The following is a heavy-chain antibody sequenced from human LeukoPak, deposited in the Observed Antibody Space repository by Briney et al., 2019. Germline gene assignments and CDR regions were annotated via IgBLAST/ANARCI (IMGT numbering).Heavy chain of an antibody. V-gene: IGHV3-30-3*01. CDR1: GFTFSSYA. D-gene: IGHD5-24*01. CDR2: ISYDGSNK. CDR3: ARVMAPEGLGYFDY. Sequence: PGRSLRLSCAASGFTFSSYAMHWVRQAPGKGLEWVAVISYDGSNKYYADSVKGRFTISRDNPKNTLYLQMNSLRAEDTAVYYCARVMAPEGLGYFDYWGQGTLVTVSS. J-gene: IGHJ4*02.